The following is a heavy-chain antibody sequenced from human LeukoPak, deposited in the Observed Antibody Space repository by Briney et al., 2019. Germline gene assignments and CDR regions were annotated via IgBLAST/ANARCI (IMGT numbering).Heavy chain of an antibody. Sequence: GGSLRLSCAASGFTFSSYAMTWVRQAPGKGLEWVSAISGSGDSTYYADSVKGRFTTSRDNSKNTLYLQMNSLRAEDTAVYYCAKQTRYDTPAGGRGFDYWGQGTLVTVSS. D-gene: IGHD3-22*01. CDR1: GFTFSSYA. CDR2: ISGSGDST. V-gene: IGHV3-23*01. CDR3: AKQTRYDTPAGGRGFDY. J-gene: IGHJ4*02.